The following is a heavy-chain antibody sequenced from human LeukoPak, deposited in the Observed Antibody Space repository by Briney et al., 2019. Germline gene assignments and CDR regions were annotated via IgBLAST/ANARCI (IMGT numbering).Heavy chain of an antibody. Sequence: TGGSLRLSCAASGFPFSDYWMTWVRQAAGKGLGWVANIKQDGREKFYLDSVKGRFTISRDDTKNSLYLQMSSLRVEDTAVYFCARDRLYYDISTGYVPLDYWGRGTLVTVSS. V-gene: IGHV3-7*01. CDR2: IKQDGREK. D-gene: IGHD3-9*01. CDR3: ARDRLYYDISTGYVPLDY. J-gene: IGHJ4*02. CDR1: GFPFSDYW.